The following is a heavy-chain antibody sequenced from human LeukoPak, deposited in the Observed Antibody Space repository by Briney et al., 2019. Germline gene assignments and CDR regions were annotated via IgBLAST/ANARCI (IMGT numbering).Heavy chain of an antibody. V-gene: IGHV3-7*01. J-gene: IGHJ4*02. D-gene: IGHD3-10*01. CDR3: ARDPGDY. CDR1: GFTFSNYW. Sequence: GGSLRLSCAASGFTFSNYWMTWVRQAPGKGLEWVASTKQDGNDKFYVDSVKGRFTISRDNAKNSLYLQMNSLRAEDTAVYYCARDPGDYWGQGTLVTVSS. CDR2: TKQDGNDK.